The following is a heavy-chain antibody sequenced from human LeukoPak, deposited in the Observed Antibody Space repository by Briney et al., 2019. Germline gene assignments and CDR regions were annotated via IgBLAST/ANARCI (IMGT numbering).Heavy chain of an antibody. J-gene: IGHJ4*02. V-gene: IGHV3-23*01. CDR1: GFTFSSYA. CDR2: ISGSGGST. CDR3: AKDRGDYDILTGYSDY. Sequence: GGSLRLSCAASGFTFSSYAMSWVRQAPGKGLEWVSAISGSGGSTYYADSVKGRFTISRDNSKNTLYLQMNSLRAEDTAVYYCAKDRGDYDILTGYSDYWGQGTLVTVSS. D-gene: IGHD3-9*01.